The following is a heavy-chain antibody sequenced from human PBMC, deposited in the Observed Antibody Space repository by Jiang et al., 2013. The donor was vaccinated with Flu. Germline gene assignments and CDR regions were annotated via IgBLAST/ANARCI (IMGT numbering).Heavy chain of an antibody. J-gene: IGHJ4*02. Sequence: GVVQPGRSLRLSCSASGFTFNTYGMHWVRQAPGKGLEWVAVIWYDGLNRDYADSVKGRFTISRDNSKNTLYLQMNSLRAEDTAFYYCARDSQQHLDYWGQGALVTVSS. V-gene: IGHV3-33*01. CDR3: ARDSQQHLDY. D-gene: IGHD6-13*01. CDR1: GFTFNTYG. CDR2: IWYDGLNR.